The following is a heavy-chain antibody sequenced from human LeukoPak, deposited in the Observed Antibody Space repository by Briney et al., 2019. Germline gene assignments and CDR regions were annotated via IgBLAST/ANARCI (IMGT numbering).Heavy chain of an antibody. CDR1: GDTFTNYA. Sequence: ASVKVSCKASGDTFTNYAFSWVRQAPGQGLEWMGWISAYNGNTNYAQKLQGRVTMTTDTSTSTAYMELRSLRSDDTAVYYCARIYYDSSGYYYGRGIDYWGQGTLVTVSS. D-gene: IGHD3-22*01. CDR2: ISAYNGNT. V-gene: IGHV1-18*01. J-gene: IGHJ4*02. CDR3: ARIYYDSSGYYYGRGIDY.